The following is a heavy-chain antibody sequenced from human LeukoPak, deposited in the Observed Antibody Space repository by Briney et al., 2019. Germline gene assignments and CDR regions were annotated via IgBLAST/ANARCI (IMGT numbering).Heavy chain of an antibody. D-gene: IGHD3-10*01. CDR2: ISGSGDII. V-gene: IGHV3-48*04. J-gene: IGHJ4*02. CDR3: ARDRTGGLWFGEPHFDY. Sequence: GGSLRLSCAASGFTFSSYSMNWVRQAPGKGLEWVSYISGSGDIILYADSAKGGFTISRDNAKNSLYLQMNSLRAEDTAVYYFARDRTGGLWFGEPHFDYWGEGTLVTVSS. CDR1: GFTFSSYS.